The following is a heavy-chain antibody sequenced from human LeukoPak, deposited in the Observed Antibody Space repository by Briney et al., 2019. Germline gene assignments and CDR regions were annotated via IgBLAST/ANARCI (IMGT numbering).Heavy chain of an antibody. V-gene: IGHV3-48*03. J-gene: IGHJ4*02. CDR2: ISSSGSTI. D-gene: IGHD3-22*01. CDR3: ARDGGDYYDSSGVFDY. CDR1: GFTFSSYE. Sequence: GGSLRLSCAASGFTFSSYEMNWVRQAPGKGLEWVSYISSSGSTIYYADSVKGRFTISRDNAKNSLYLQMNSLRAEDTALYYCARDGGDYYDSSGVFDYWGQGTLVTVSS.